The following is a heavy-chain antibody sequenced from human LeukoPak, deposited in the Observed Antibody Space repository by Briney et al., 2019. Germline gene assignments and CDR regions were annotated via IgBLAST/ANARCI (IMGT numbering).Heavy chain of an antibody. V-gene: IGHV3-74*01. CDR3: ARASNGAGDY. D-gene: IGHD1-1*01. CDR1: GFTFSSYW. Sequence: PGGSLRLSCAASGFTFSSYWMHWVRQAPGKGLVWVSCINIDGSSTSYADSVKGRFTISRDNAKNTLYLHMNSLRAEDTAVYYCARASNGAGDYWGQGTLVTVSS. CDR2: INIDGSST. J-gene: IGHJ4*02.